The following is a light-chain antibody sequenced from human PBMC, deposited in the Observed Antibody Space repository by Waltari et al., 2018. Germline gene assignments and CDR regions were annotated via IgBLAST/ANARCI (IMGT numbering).Light chain of an antibody. CDR3: YSTDSSSFPL. V-gene: IGLV3-10*01. CDR1: ALPTKY. Sequence: SHELTQPPSVSVSPGQTARITCSGDALPTKYIYWYQQKSGQAPVMLIYEDNKRPSGFPGRFAGSSSGTWATLTVSGAVVEDEGDYYCYSTDSSSFPLFGGGTRLTVL. CDR2: EDN. J-gene: IGLJ3*02.